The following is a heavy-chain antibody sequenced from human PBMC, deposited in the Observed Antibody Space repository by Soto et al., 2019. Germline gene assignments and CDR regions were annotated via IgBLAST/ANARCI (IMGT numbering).Heavy chain of an antibody. CDR3: ASEAIFGATAGWFEP. CDR1: GYSFTSYW. D-gene: IGHD3-3*01. J-gene: IGHJ5*02. CDR2: IDPSDSYT. Sequence: GESLKISCKGSGYSFTSYWISWVRQMPGKGLEWMGRIDPSDSYTNYSPSFQGHVTISADKSISTAYLQWSSLKASDTAMYYCASEAIFGATAGWFEPWGQGTLVTVSS. V-gene: IGHV5-10-1*01.